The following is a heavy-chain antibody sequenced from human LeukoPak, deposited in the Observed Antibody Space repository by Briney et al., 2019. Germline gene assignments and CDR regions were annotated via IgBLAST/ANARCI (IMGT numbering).Heavy chain of an antibody. CDR1: GGSISSYY. CDR3: ARVRGYSYGTLYYYYYGMDV. V-gene: IGHV4-59*01. D-gene: IGHD5-18*01. J-gene: IGHJ6*02. CDR2: IYYSGST. Sequence: SETLSLTCTVSGGSISSYYWSWIRQPPGKGLEWIGYIYYSGSTNYNPSLKSRVTISVDTSKNQFSLKLSSVTAADTAVYYCARVRGYSYGTLYYYYYGMDVWGQGTTVTVSS.